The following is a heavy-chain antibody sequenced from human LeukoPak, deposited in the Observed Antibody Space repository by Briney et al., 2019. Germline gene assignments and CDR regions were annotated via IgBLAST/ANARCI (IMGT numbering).Heavy chain of an antibody. J-gene: IGHJ6*02. CDR3: ARARVMVRGVIMVGDYYCGMDV. CDR2: ISAYNGNT. Sequence: ASVKVSCKASGYTFTSYGISWVRQAPGQGLEWMGWISAYNGNTSYAQKLQGRVTMTTDTSTSTAYMELRSLRSDDTAVYYCARARVMVRGVIMVGDYYCGMDVWGQGTTVTVSS. V-gene: IGHV1-18*01. D-gene: IGHD3-10*01. CDR1: GYTFTSYG.